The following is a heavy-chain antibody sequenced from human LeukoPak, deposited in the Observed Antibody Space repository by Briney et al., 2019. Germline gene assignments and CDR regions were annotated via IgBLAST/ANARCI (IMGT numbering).Heavy chain of an antibody. D-gene: IGHD4-11*01. V-gene: IGHV3-74*01. CDR1: GFTLSSFW. J-gene: IGHJ4*02. CDR2: INIDGSST. CDR3: AKDDPNDYMPWIY. Sequence: PGGSLRLSCAASGFTLSSFWMHWVRQAPGKGLVWVSRINIDGSSTTYADSVKGRFTISRDNAKNTLFLQMNSLRAEDTAVYYCAKDDPNDYMPWIYWGQGTLVTVSS.